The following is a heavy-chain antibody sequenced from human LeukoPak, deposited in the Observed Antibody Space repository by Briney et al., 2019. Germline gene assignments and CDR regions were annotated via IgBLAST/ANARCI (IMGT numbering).Heavy chain of an antibody. Sequence: PGGSLRLSCAASGFTVSSNYMSWVRQAPGKGLEWVSVVFSVGSTYYADSVKGRFTISRDNSKNTLYLQMNSLRAEDTAVYYCAKAGPESGYYPLPLGYYYYMDVWGKGTTVTVSS. D-gene: IGHD3-3*01. V-gene: IGHV3-66*01. CDR3: AKAGPESGYYPLPLGYYYYMDV. J-gene: IGHJ6*03. CDR1: GFTVSSNY. CDR2: VFSVGST.